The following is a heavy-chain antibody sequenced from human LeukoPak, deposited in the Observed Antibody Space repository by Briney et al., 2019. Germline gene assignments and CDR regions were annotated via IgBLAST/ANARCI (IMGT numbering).Heavy chain of an antibody. V-gene: IGHV4-59*08. CDR3: ASWGRRGSWFDP. CDR1: GGSISTYF. J-gene: IGHJ5*02. D-gene: IGHD1-26*01. CDR2: ISYNGNT. Sequence: SETLSLTCTVSGGSISTYFWHWIRQPPGRGLEWIGYISYNGNTNYNPSLKSRVTMSVDTSKNQFSLNLNSVTIADTAVYYCASWGRRGSWFDPWGQGTLVTVSS.